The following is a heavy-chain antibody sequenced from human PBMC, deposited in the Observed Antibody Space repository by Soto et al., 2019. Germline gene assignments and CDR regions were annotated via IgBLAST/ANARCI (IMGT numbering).Heavy chain of an antibody. CDR1: GFSFTNYA. CDR2: ISVSGETT. D-gene: IGHD5-18*01. CDR3: AKEQWLIQGHFDY. Sequence: EVQLLESGRGLVRPGGSLRLSCAASGFSFTNYAMSWVRQAPGKGLEWLSAISVSGETTYYADSVRGRFTISRDNSRATVFLQMSNRRAEDTALYYCAKEQWLIQGHFDYWGQGIWVTVSS. J-gene: IGHJ4*02. V-gene: IGHV3-23*01.